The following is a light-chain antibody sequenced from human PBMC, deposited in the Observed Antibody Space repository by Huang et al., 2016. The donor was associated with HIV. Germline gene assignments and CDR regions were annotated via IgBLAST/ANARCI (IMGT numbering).Light chain of an antibody. CDR2: GAS. Sequence: EIVLTQSPGTLSLSPGERATLTCRASQSLSSIYLAWYQQKPGEAPRLLIYGASSKATGIPDRFSCSGAGTDFTLTIIRVEPEDFAVDHCQHYAGSRTFTFGPGTKVDIK. J-gene: IGKJ3*01. V-gene: IGKV3-20*01. CDR1: QSLSSIY. CDR3: QHYAGSRTFT.